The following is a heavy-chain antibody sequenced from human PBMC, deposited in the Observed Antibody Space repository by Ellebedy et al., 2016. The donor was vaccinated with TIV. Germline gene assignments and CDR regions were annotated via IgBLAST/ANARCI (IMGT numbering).Heavy chain of an antibody. V-gene: IGHV3-74*01. D-gene: IGHD6-19*01. CDR1: GFTFSDYW. Sequence: GESLKISCAASGFTFSDYWMHWVRQAPGKGLVWVSRIKSDGSSISYADSVKGRFTISRDNAKNSLYLQMNSLRAEDTAVYYCAREGIGSGWYYYGMDVWGQGTTVTVSS. J-gene: IGHJ6*02. CDR3: AREGIGSGWYYYGMDV. CDR2: IKSDGSSI.